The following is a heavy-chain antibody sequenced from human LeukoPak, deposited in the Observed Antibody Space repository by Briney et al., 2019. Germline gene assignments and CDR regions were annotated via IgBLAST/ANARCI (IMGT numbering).Heavy chain of an antibody. J-gene: IGHJ4*02. CDR2: MNPNSGNT. CDR1: GYTFTSYD. CDR3: ARGRGKAYCGGDCYPDY. D-gene: IGHD2-21*02. Sequence: GASVKVSCKASGYTFTSYDINWVRQATGQGLEWMGWMNPNSGNTGYAQKFQGRVTMTRNTSISTAYMELSNLRSEDTAVYYCARGRGKAYCGGDCYPDYWGQGTRVTVSS. V-gene: IGHV1-8*01.